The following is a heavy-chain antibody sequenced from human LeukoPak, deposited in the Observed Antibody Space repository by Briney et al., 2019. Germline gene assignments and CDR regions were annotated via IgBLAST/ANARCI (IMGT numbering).Heavy chain of an antibody. CDR1: GYTFTSYG. CDR2: ISAYNGNT. V-gene: IGHV1-18*01. Sequence: GASVKVSCKASGYTFTSYGISWVRQAPGQGLEWMGWISAYNGNTNYAQKLQGRVTMTTDTSTSTAYMELRSLRSDDTAVYYCARDQQSYDFWSGYHQYYFDYWGQGTLVTVSS. CDR3: ARDQQSYDFWSGYHQYYFDY. D-gene: IGHD3-3*01. J-gene: IGHJ4*02.